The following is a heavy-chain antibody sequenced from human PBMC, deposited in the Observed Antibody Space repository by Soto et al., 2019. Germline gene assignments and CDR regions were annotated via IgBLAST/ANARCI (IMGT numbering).Heavy chain of an antibody. CDR3: AGRRGFYYYIDV. J-gene: IGHJ6*03. CDR2: INDSGSA. V-gene: IGHV4-34*01. Sequence: QVQLQQWGAGLLKPSETLSLTCAISGAPINTYYWTWIRQPPGKGLEWIGEINDSGSANPNPSLKSRVTISVDTSKNDFSLRLTSVTAADTAVYYCAGRRGFYYYIDVWGKGTTVTVSS. CDR1: GAPINTYY. D-gene: IGHD3-10*01.